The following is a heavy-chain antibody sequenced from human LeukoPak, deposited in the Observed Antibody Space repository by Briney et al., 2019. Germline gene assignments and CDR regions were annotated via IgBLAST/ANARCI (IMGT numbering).Heavy chain of an antibody. J-gene: IGHJ4*02. D-gene: IGHD1-1*01. CDR3: ARGRNRKTGTHFDY. CDR2: MNPNGGDT. CDR1: GYTFTTYD. Sequence: GASVKVSCKASGYTFTTYDITWVRQATGQGLEWMGWMNPNGGDTAYAQKFQGRVAMTRNTSISTAYMELSSLRSEDTAVYYCARGRNRKTGTHFDYWGQGTLVTVSS. V-gene: IGHV1-8*01.